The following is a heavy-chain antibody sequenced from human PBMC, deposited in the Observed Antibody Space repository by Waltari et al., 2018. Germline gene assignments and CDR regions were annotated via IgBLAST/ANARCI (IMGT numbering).Heavy chain of an antibody. D-gene: IGHD3-16*01. CDR2: INHSGST. J-gene: IGHJ6*02. V-gene: IGHV4-34*01. Sequence: QVQLQQWGAGLLKPSETLSLTCAVYGGSFSGYYWSWIRQPPGKGLEWIGEINHSGSTNYNPSLKSRVTISVDTSKNQFSLKLSSVTTADTAVYYCARQSILGGHYYGMDVWGQGTTVTVSS. CDR3: ARQSILGGHYYGMDV. CDR1: GGSFSGYY.